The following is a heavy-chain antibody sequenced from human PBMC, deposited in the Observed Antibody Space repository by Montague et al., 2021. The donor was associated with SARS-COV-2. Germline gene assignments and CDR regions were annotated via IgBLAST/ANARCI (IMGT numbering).Heavy chain of an antibody. CDR1: GYSIDSGGYF. V-gene: IGHV4-31*03. J-gene: IGHJ6*02. D-gene: IGHD2-2*01. CDR2: IYYSGSA. Sequence: TLSLTCTVSGYSIDSGGYFWSWIRQHPGKGLEWIGFIYYSGSADYNPSLESRVTISVDTSKNRFSLKLSSVTAADTAVYYCARDKAEYIVVVPAVPLAYGMDVWGQGTTVTVSS. CDR3: ARDKAEYIVVVPAVPLAYGMDV.